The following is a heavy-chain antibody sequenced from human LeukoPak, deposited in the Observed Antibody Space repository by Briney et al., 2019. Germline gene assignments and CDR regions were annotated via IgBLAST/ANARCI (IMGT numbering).Heavy chain of an antibody. V-gene: IGHV2-70*11. D-gene: IGHD2-8*02. CDR2: IDWDDDK. J-gene: IGHJ4*02. Sequence: QTLSLTCTFSGFSLSTSGMCVSWIRQPPGKALEWLARIDWDDDKYYSTSLKTRLTISKDTSKNQVVLTMTNMDPVDTARYYCARGRLLVPLDYWGQGTLVTVSS. CDR3: ARGRLLVPLDY. CDR1: GFSLSTSGMC.